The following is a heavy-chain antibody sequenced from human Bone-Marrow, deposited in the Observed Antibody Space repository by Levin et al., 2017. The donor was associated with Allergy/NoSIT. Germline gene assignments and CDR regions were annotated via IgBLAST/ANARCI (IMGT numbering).Heavy chain of an antibody. CDR1: GFTLSNHA. CDR2: LSSDGETT. CDR3: ARGAAPEALLFWFDP. V-gene: IGHV3-64*01. J-gene: IGHJ5*02. Sequence: PGGSLRLSCVADGFTLSNHAMHWVRQAPGKGLEYVSALSSDGETTYYASSLKGRFTISRDTSKNTLYLQMASLRLEDVAVYFCARGAAPEALLFWFDPWGQGTPVIVSS. D-gene: IGHD6-13*01.